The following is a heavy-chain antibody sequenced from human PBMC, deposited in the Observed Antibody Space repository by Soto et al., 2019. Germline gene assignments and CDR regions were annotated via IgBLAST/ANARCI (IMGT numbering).Heavy chain of an antibody. Sequence: GGSLRLSCAASGFTFSSYAMSWVRQAPGKGLEWVSAISGSGGSTYYADSVKGRFTISRDNAKNSLYLQMNSLRDEDTAVYYCARDFRFDGYGGHRGAFDIWGQGTIVTVSS. CDR2: ISGSGGST. V-gene: IGHV3-23*01. CDR1: GFTFSSYA. J-gene: IGHJ3*02. CDR3: ARDFRFDGYGGHRGAFDI. D-gene: IGHD5-12*01.